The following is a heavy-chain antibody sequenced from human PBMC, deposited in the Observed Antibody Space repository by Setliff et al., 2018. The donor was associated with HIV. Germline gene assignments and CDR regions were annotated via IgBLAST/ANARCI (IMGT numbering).Heavy chain of an antibody. D-gene: IGHD2-21*02. V-gene: IGHV4-59*08. CDR3: ARAMRGVVVTNMYYYYGMDV. J-gene: IGHJ6*02. Sequence: PSETLSLTCNVSSGSVNNYWWTWIRQPPGKGLEWIGYIYYSGSTYYNPSLKSRVTISVDTSKNQFSLMLSSVTAADTAVYYCARAMRGVVVTNMYYYYGMDVWGQGTLVTVSS. CDR1: SGSVNNYW. CDR2: IYYSGST.